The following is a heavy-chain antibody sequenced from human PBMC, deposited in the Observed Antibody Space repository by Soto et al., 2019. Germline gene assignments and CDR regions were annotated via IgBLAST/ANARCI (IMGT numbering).Heavy chain of an antibody. D-gene: IGHD3-3*01. CDR2: IIPILGIA. CDR3: ARDKPLRFCEWSHHHHYYYMHV. J-gene: IGHJ6*03. Sequence: SVKVSFKASGGTFSSYTISWVRQAPGQGLEWMGRIIPILGIANYAQKFQGRVTITADKSTSTAYMELSSLRSEDTAVYYCARDKPLRFCEWSHHHHYYYMHVRGKGTTVTVSS. V-gene: IGHV1-69*04. CDR1: GGTFSSYT.